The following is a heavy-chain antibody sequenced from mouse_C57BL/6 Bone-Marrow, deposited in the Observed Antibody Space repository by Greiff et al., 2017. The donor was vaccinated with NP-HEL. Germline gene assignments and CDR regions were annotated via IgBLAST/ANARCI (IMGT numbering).Heavy chain of an antibody. CDR3: TRSWAWFAY. CDR2: IDPETGGT. J-gene: IGHJ3*01. Sequence: VQLVESGAELVRPGASVTLSCKASGYTFTDYEMHWVKQTPVHGLEWIGAIDPETGGTAYNQKFKGKAILTADKSSSTAYMELRSLTSEDSAVYYCTRSWAWFAYWGQGTLVTVSA. V-gene: IGHV1-15*01. D-gene: IGHD4-1*01. CDR1: GYTFTDYE.